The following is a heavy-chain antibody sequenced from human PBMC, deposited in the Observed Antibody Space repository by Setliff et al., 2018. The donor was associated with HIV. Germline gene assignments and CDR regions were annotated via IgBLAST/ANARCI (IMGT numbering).Heavy chain of an antibody. J-gene: IGHJ5*01. CDR3: VTVRTISGFKCLDS. CDR1: GLSFTDVW. V-gene: IGHV3-15*01. Sequence: PGGSLRLSCAASGLSFTDVWMNWVRQAPGKGLEWVGRIKSRTDGGATDYAAPVKGRFSISRDDSKKTLYLQMDSLKTEDTAMYYCVTVRTISGFKCLDSWGQGTLVTVSS. CDR2: IKSRTDGGAT.